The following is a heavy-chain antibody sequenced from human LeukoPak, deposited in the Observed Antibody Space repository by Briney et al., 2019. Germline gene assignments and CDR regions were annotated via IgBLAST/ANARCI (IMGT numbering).Heavy chain of an antibody. D-gene: IGHD6-19*01. V-gene: IGHV4-30-2*01. CDR1: GASISSGDYF. CDR2: IFDSGTT. CDR3: ARRKRGSGGPFDY. Sequence: PSETLSLTCTVSGASISSGDYFWTWIRQPPGKGLEWIGYIFDSGTTDFNPSLKSRVTISIDTSKKQFSLELSSVTAADTAIYFCARRKRGSGGPFDYWGQGTLVTVSS. J-gene: IGHJ4*02.